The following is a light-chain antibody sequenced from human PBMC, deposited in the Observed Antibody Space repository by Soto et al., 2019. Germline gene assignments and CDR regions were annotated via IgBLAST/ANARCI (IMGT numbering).Light chain of an antibody. CDR2: GAS. V-gene: IGKV3-15*01. Sequence: DIVMTQSPATLSVSPGGRATLSCRASQSISDTLAWYQQKPGQAPRLLIHGASTRATGFPARFSGSGSGTDFTLTISSLQSEDFAVYYCQQYNNWPWTFGQGTK. CDR3: QQYNNWPWT. J-gene: IGKJ1*01. CDR1: QSISDT.